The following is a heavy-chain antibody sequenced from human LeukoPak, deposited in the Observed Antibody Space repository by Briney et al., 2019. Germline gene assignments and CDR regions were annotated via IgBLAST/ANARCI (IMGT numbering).Heavy chain of an antibody. CDR1: GYTFTSYA. Sequence: ASVKVSRKASGYTFTSYAMHWVRQAPGQRLEWMGWINAGNGNTKYSQKFQGRVTITRDTSASTAYMELSSLRSEDTAVYYCARGGTTQLLELDYWGQGTLVTVSS. V-gene: IGHV1-3*01. CDR2: INAGNGNT. CDR3: ARGGTTQLLELDY. J-gene: IGHJ4*02. D-gene: IGHD1-1*01.